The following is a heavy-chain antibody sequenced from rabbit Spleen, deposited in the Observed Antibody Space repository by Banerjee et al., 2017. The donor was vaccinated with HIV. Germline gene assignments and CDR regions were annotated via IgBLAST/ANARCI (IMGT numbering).Heavy chain of an antibody. J-gene: IGHJ4*01. D-gene: IGHD1-1*01. CDR3: ARDLPGVIGWNFNL. Sequence: QSLEESGGDLVKPGASLTLTCTASGFSFSSSDYMCWVRQAPGKGLEWISCIAGRPVYATWVNGRFTISKASWTTVTLHMTGLTAADTATYFCARDLPGVIGWNFNLWGQGTLVTVS. CDR2: IAGRP. V-gene: IGHV1S40*01. CDR1: GFSFSSSDY.